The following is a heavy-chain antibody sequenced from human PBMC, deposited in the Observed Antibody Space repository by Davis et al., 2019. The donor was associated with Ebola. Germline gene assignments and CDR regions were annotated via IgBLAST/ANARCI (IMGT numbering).Heavy chain of an antibody. V-gene: IGHV3-23*01. CDR1: GFTFSAYS. D-gene: IGHD6-6*01. CDR2: ISGSGGST. J-gene: IGHJ4*02. CDR3: AKEISSSGEDY. Sequence: GGSLRLSCAASGFTFSAYSMNWVRQAPGKGLEWVSAISGSGGSTYYADSVKGRFTISRDNSKNTLYLQMNSLRAEDTAVYYCAKEISSSGEDYWGQGTLVTVSS.